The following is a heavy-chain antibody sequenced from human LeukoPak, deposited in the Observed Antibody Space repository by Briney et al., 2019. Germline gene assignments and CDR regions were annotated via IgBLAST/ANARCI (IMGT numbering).Heavy chain of an antibody. V-gene: IGHV3-30*02. CDR2: IRYDGSKK. Sequence: GGSLRLSCTASGFAFRSHAMHWVRQAPGKGLEWVAFIRYDGSKKFYADSVKGRFTISRDNSKNTLYLQMDSLRDEDTAVYYCARNYGGGYWGQGTLVTVSS. D-gene: IGHD4-23*01. CDR3: ARNYGGGY. CDR1: GFAFRSHA. J-gene: IGHJ4*02.